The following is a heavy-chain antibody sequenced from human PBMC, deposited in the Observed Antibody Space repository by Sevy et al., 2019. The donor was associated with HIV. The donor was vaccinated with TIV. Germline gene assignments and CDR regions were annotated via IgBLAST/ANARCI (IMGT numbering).Heavy chain of an antibody. CDR1: GGSISSYY. Sequence: SETLSLTCTVSGGSISSYYWSWIRQPPGKGLEWIGYIYYSGSTNYNPSLKSRVTISVDTSKNQFSLKLSSVTAAEPAVDYCARGDDTVRGVIITNDAFDIWGQGTMVTVSS. CDR3: ARGDDTVRGVIITNDAFDI. D-gene: IGHD3-10*02. J-gene: IGHJ3*02. CDR2: IYYSGST. V-gene: IGHV4-59*01.